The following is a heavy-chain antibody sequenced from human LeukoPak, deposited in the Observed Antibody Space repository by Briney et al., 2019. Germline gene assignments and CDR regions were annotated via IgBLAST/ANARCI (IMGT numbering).Heavy chain of an antibody. CDR3: ATSSGWYRYDS. D-gene: IGHD6-19*01. CDR1: GYSISSGYY. Sequence: SETLSLTCTVSGYSISSGYYWGWIRQPPGKGLEWIGSIYHSGSTHYNPSLKSRVTISVDTSKNQFSLILTSVTDADTAVYYCATSSGWYRYDSWGQGTLVTVSS. J-gene: IGHJ4*02. CDR2: IYHSGST. V-gene: IGHV4-38-2*02.